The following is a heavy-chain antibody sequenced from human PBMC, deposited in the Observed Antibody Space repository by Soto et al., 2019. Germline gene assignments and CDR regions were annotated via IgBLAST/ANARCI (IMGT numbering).Heavy chain of an antibody. V-gene: IGHV4-39*01. CDR1: GGSIRTPNYF. CDR3: ARDSGWFDP. Sequence: SETLALTCRASGGSIRTPNYFWAWIRQPPGKGLEWIASVYHSGSTYYNPSLKSRVTVSVDPSKNQFALTLSSASAADTALYYCARDSGWFDPWGQGTLVTVSS. CDR2: VYHSGST. J-gene: IGHJ5*02.